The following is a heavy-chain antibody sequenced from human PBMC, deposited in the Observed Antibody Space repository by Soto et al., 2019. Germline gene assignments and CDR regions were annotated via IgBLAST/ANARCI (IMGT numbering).Heavy chain of an antibody. CDR1: GYSFTSHY. D-gene: IGHD1-26*01. CDR2: IIPIFGIA. CDR3: ARDRRGSYYDLGDY. V-gene: IGHV1-46*01. J-gene: IGHJ4*02. Sequence: GASVKVSCKAIGYSFTSHYMHWVRQAPGHGLEWIGRIIPIFGIASYAQKFQGRVTMTTDTSTSTAYMEMRSLRSDDTAVYYCARDRRGSYYDLGDYWGQGTLVTVSS.